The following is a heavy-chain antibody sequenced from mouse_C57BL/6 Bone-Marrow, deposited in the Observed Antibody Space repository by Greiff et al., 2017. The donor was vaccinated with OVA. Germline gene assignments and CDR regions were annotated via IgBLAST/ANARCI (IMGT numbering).Heavy chain of an antibody. D-gene: IGHD2-3*01. CDR2: IYPSDSET. J-gene: IGHJ3*01. CDR3: ARSAIYDGYYVFAY. V-gene: IGHV1-61*01. CDR1: GYTFTSYW. Sequence: QVQLQQPGAELVRPGSSVKLSCKASGYTFTSYWMDWVKQRPGQGLEWIGNIYPSDSETHYNQKFKDKATLTVDKSSSTAYMQLSSLTSEDSAVYYCARSAIYDGYYVFAYWGQGTLVTVSA.